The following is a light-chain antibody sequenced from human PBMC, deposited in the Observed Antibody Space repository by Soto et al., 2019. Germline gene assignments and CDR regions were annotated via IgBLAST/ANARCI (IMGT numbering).Light chain of an antibody. J-gene: IGKJ4*01. CDR1: QSVSSTY. V-gene: IGKV3-20*01. CDR2: GVS. Sequence: EVVLTQSPGTMALSPGESATISCRASQSVSSTYLAWYQQKPGQAPRLLIYGVSTRATGIPDRFSGSGSGTDFSLTISRLEAEDFALYYCQQDFTSPLTFGGGTKVEIK. CDR3: QQDFTSPLT.